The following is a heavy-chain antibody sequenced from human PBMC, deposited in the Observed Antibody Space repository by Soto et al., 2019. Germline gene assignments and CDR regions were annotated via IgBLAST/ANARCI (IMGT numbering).Heavy chain of an antibody. V-gene: IGHV1-3*01. CDR3: VIYGGLLTDY. CDR1: GYTFTSYA. D-gene: IGHD4-17*01. CDR2: INAGNGNT. Sequence: QVQLVQSGAEVKKPGASVKVSCKASGYTFTSYAMHWVRQAPGQRLEWMGWINAGNGNTKYSQKLQGRVTITRDTAASTSYIELSILRSEDTAVYYCVIYGGLLTDYWGQGTLVTVSS. J-gene: IGHJ4*02.